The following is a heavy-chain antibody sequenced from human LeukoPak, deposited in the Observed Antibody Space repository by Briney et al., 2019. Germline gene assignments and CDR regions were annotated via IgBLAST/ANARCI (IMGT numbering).Heavy chain of an antibody. CDR2: IDYSGST. D-gene: IGHD1-1*01. V-gene: IGHV4-59*13. CDR1: GGSISNYY. J-gene: IGHJ6*03. CDR3: ARDERGWNDPEYDYYYYMDV. Sequence: SETLSLTCTVSGGSISNYYWSWIRQPPGKGLEWIGYIDYSGSTNYNPSLKGRVTMSVDTSKNQFSLKLSSVTAADTAVYYCARDERGWNDPEYDYYYYMDVWGKGTTVTVSS.